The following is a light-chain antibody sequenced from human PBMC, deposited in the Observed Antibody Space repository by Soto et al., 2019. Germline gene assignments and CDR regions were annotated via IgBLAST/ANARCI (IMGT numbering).Light chain of an antibody. CDR1: SSDVGAYKL. J-gene: IGLJ2*01. CDR3: CSYAGRSTVV. Sequence: QSALTQPASVSGSPGQSITISCTGTSSDVGAYKLVSWYQQRPGKAPRLMIYEGTKRPSGVSNRFSGSKSGNTASLTISGLQAEDEADYYCCSYAGRSTVVFGGGTKLTVL. CDR2: EGT. V-gene: IGLV2-23*01.